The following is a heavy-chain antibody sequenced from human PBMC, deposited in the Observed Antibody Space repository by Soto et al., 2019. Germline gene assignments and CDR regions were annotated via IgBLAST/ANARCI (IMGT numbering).Heavy chain of an antibody. V-gene: IGHV2-5*01. D-gene: IGHD4-17*01. CDR1: GFSLSTYHMG. CDR3: AHAGDYDLLTFDH. CDR2: IYWYDDK. J-gene: IGHJ4*02. Sequence: QITLKESGPTLVRPAQTLTLTCDFSGFSLSTYHMGVAWIRQPPGKALEWLALIYWYDDKRYSPSLKDRLAISKGTSSNQVVLTITNVDPGDTATYFCAHAGDYDLLTFDHWGPGTLVTVSS.